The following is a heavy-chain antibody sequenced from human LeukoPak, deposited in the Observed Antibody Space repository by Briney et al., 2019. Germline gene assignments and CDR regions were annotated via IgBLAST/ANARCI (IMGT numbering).Heavy chain of an antibody. D-gene: IGHD6-13*01. V-gene: IGHV3-48*01. J-gene: IGHJ4*02. CDR1: GFTFCSYN. CDR3: AIDSSSWYGGGFDY. Sequence: GGSLRLSCAASGFTFCSYNMNWVRQAPGKGLEWVSYISSSSSTIYYADSVKGRFTISRDNAKNSLYLQMNSLRAEDTAVYYCAIDSSSWYGGGFDYWGQGTLVTVSS. CDR2: ISSSSSTI.